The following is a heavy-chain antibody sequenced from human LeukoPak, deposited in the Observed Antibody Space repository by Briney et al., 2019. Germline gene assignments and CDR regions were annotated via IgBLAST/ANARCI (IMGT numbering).Heavy chain of an antibody. J-gene: IGHJ5*02. Sequence: SETLSLTCTVSGGSIRSYYWSWIRQPPGKGLEWIGYIYYSGSTNYNPSLKSRVTISVDTSKNQFSLKLSSVTAADTAVYYCARGEMVRGYNWFDPWGQGTLVTVSS. CDR3: ARGEMVRGYNWFDP. CDR1: GGSIRSYY. V-gene: IGHV4-59*01. CDR2: IYYSGST. D-gene: IGHD3-10*01.